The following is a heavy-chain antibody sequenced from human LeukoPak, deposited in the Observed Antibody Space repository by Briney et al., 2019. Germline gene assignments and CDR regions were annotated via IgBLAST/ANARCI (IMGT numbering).Heavy chain of an antibody. CDR1: GGSISSYY. Sequence: SETLSPTCTVSGGSISSYYWSWIRQPPGKGLEWIGYIYYSGSTNYNPSLKSRVTISVDTSKNQFSLKLSSVTAADTAVYYCARHGRYYGSGSWWFDPWGQGTLVTVSS. J-gene: IGHJ5*02. CDR2: IYYSGST. CDR3: ARHGRYYGSGSWWFDP. V-gene: IGHV4-59*08. D-gene: IGHD3-10*01.